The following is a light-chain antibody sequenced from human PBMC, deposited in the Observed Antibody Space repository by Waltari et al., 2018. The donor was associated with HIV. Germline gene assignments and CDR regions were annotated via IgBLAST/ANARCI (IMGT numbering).Light chain of an antibody. V-gene: IGKV3-15*01. CDR2: SAS. J-gene: IGKJ4*02. Sequence: ELVMPQSPATRSVSPGEVGTHPCRSSENFNNTLSWYQLKPGQAPRLLISSASTRATGIPARFSGSGSGTDFTLNIGTLQSEDFAVYYCQQYNKWPRTFGRGTKVEI. CDR3: QQYNKWPRT. CDR1: ENFNNT.